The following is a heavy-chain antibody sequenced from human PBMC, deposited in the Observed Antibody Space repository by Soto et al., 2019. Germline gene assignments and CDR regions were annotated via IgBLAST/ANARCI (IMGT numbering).Heavy chain of an antibody. V-gene: IGHV4-59*08. CDR3: ARGSGVYYFDY. Sequence: SETLSLTCTVSGGSISIYYWSWFRQPPGKGLEWIGYIYYSGSTNYNPSLKSRVTIPVDTSKNQFSLKLSSVTAADTAVYYCARGSGVYYFDYWGQGTLVTVS. CDR2: IYYSGST. D-gene: IGHD3-10*01. J-gene: IGHJ4*02. CDR1: GGSISIYY.